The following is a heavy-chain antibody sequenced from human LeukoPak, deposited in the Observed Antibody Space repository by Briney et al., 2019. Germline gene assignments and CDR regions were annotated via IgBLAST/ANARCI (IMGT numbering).Heavy chain of an antibody. J-gene: IGHJ2*01. V-gene: IGHV1-18*01. D-gene: IGHD2-15*01. CDR1: GYTFTSYG. Sequence: ASVKVSCKASGYTFTSYGISWVRQAPGPGLEGMGWISAYIGNTNYAQKLQGRVTLNTATSTSTAYIELRSLRSDDTAVYYCARLGYCSGGSCSGDFDLWGRGTLVTVSS. CDR3: ARLGYCSGGSCSGDFDL. CDR2: ISAYIGNT.